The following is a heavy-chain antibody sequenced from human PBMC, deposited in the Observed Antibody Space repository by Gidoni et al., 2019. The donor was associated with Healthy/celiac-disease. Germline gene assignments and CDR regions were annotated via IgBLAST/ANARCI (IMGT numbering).Heavy chain of an antibody. D-gene: IGHD6-19*01. CDR1: GCTFSSYG. Sequence: QVQLVESGGGVVQPGRSLRLSWAASGCTFSSYGMHWVRQAPGKGLEWVAVISDDGSNKYYADSVKGRFTISRDNSKNTLYLQMNSLRAEDTAVYYCAKEATLAGTAFDIWGQGTMVTVSS. V-gene: IGHV3-30*18. CDR3: AKEATLAGTAFDI. CDR2: ISDDGSNK. J-gene: IGHJ3*02.